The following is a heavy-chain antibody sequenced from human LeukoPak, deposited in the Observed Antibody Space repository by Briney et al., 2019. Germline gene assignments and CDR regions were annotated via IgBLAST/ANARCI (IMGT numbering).Heavy chain of an antibody. V-gene: IGHV1-69*04. CDR1: GGTFSSYA. J-gene: IGHJ4*02. D-gene: IGHD3-22*01. Sequence: ASVKVSCKASGGTFSSYAISWVRQAPGQGLEWMGRIIPILGIANYAQKLQGRVTMTTDTSTSTAYMELRSLRSDDTAVYYCARDGDDSSGYYFDYWGQGTLVTVSS. CDR3: ARDGDDSSGYYFDY. CDR2: IIPILGIA.